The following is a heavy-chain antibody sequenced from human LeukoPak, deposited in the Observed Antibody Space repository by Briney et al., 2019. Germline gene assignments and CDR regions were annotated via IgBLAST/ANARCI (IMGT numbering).Heavy chain of an antibody. CDR2: IISISSTI. CDR1: GFTFSSYE. J-gene: IGHJ6*04. CDR3: AELGITMIGGV. V-gene: IGHV3-48*03. D-gene: IGHD3-10*02. Sequence: GGSLRLSCAASGFTFSSYEMNCVRHAPGKGLEWVSYIISISSTIYYADSVKGRFTISRDNDKNSLYLQMNSLRAEDTAVYYCAELGITMIGGVWGKGSTVTISS.